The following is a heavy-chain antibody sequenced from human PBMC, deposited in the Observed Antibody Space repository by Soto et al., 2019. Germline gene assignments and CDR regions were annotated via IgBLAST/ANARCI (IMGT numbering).Heavy chain of an antibody. D-gene: IGHD1-26*01. Sequence: QLQLRESGPGLVKPSETLSLTCTVSGGSITSNAYYWGWIRQPPGKGLEWLGYIYYSGSASYNPYLKSRVTMSVDTSKHQFSLKLSSVTAADTAVYYCARRPKRGSFAWCFDYWGQGTLVTVSS. V-gene: IGHV4-39*01. CDR2: IYYSGSA. CDR3: ARRPKRGSFAWCFDY. CDR1: GGSITSNAYY. J-gene: IGHJ4*02.